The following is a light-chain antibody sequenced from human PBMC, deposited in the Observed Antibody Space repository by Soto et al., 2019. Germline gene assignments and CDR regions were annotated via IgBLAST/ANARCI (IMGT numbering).Light chain of an antibody. J-gene: IGLJ1*01. CDR3: LSFTSSFTYI. V-gene: IGLV2-14*01. Sequence: QSVLTQPASVSGSPGQSITISCTGTSSDVGGYNYVSWYQHHPGKAPKLMIYEVTNRPSGVSIRFSGSKSGTTASLTISGLQAEGEADYYCLSFTSSFTYIFGTGTKVTVL. CDR1: SSDVGGYNY. CDR2: EVT.